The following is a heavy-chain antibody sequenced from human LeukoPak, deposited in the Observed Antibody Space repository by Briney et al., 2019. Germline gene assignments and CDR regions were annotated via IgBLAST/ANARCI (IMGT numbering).Heavy chain of an antibody. CDR2: IIPILGIA. Sequence: SVKVSCKASEGTFSSYAISWVRQAPGQGLEWMGRIIPILGIANYAQKFQGRVTITADKSTSTAYMELSSLRSEDTAVYYCARSPSSYLQDFDYWGQGTLVTVSS. CDR1: EGTFSSYA. J-gene: IGHJ4*02. V-gene: IGHV1-69*04. CDR3: ARSPSSYLQDFDY. D-gene: IGHD2/OR15-2a*01.